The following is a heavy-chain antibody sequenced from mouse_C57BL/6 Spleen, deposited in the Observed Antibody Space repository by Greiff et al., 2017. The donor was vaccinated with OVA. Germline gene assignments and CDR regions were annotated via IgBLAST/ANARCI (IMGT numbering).Heavy chain of an antibody. J-gene: IGHJ2*01. CDR3: AGPSTTVPYYFDY. D-gene: IGHD1-1*01. CDR2: ILPGSGST. CDR1: GYTFTGYW. Sequence: QVQLQQSGAELMKPGASVKLSCKATGYTFTGYWIEWVKQRPGHGLEWIGEILPGSGSTNYNEKFKGKATFTADTSSNTAYMQLSSRPTEDSAIYYCAGPSTTVPYYFDYWGQGTTLTVSS. V-gene: IGHV1-9*01.